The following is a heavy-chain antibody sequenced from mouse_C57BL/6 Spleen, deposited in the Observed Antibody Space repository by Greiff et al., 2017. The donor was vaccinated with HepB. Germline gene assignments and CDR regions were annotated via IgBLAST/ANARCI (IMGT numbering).Heavy chain of an antibody. CDR2: IYPGDGDT. D-gene: IGHD3-2*02. J-gene: IGHJ4*01. Sequence: VKLMESGPELVKPGASVKISCKASGYAFSSSWMNWVKQRPGKGLEWIGRIYPGDGDTNYNGKFKGKATLTADKSSSTAYMQRSSLTSEDSAVYFCASATAQSPDAMDYWGQGTSVTVSS. CDR1: GYAFSSSW. V-gene: IGHV1-82*01. CDR3: ASATAQSPDAMDY.